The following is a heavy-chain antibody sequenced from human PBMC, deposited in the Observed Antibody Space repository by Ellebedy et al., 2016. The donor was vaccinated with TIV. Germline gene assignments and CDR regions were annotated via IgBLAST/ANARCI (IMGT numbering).Heavy chain of an antibody. CDR3: AKMSGHPVDQYYLDL. J-gene: IGHJ4*02. V-gene: IGHV3-23*01. CDR1: GFTFSNFA. CDR2: LWGDAPGT. D-gene: IGHD1-26*01. Sequence: PGGSLRPSCPASGFTFSNFAMSWVRQAQGKGLEWVSFLWGDAPGTYADSVKGRVIMSRENSKNMLSLQMINLNAEDTAVYYCAKMSGHPVDQYYLDLWGQGTLVTVSS.